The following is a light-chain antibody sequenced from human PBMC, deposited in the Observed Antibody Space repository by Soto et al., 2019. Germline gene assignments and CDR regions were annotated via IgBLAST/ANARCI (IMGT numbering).Light chain of an antibody. Sequence: IQMTQSPSSVSASVGYRVTITCRASQSISSYLNWYQHRSGKAPKLLVYSASSLQSGVPSRFSGNGSGTDFTLTIRSLQPEDFATYYCHQSYITPLTFGGGTKVDIK. CDR2: SAS. J-gene: IGKJ4*01. CDR1: QSISSY. CDR3: HQSYITPLT. V-gene: IGKV1-39*01.